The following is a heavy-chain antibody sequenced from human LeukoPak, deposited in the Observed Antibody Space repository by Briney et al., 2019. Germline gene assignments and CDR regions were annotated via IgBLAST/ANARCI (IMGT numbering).Heavy chain of an antibody. CDR1: GFTFGDYA. V-gene: IGHV3-49*03. J-gene: IGHJ4*02. Sequence: GGSLRLSCTASGFTFGDYAMSWFRQAPGKGLEWVGFIRSKAYGGTTEYAASVKGRFTISRDDSKSIAYLQMNSLKTEDTAVYYCTRAAHPPLAYCGGDCYSDYFDYWGQGTLVTVSS. CDR2: IRSKAYGGTT. CDR3: TRAAHPPLAYCGGDCYSDYFDY. D-gene: IGHD2-21*02.